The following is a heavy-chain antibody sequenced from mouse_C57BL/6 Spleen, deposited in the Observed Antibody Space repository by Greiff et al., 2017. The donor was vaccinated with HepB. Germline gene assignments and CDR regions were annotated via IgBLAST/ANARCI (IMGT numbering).Heavy chain of an antibody. CDR1: GYTFTSYW. D-gene: IGHD4-1*01. CDR3: ARNWEGYFDV. Sequence: QVQLQQSGAELVRPGSSVKLSCKASGYTFTSYWMHWVKQRPIQGLEWIGNIDPSDSETHYNQKFKDKATLTVDKSSSTAYMQLSSLTSEDSAVYYCARNWEGYFDVWGTGTTVTVSS. J-gene: IGHJ1*03. CDR2: IDPSDSET. V-gene: IGHV1-52*01.